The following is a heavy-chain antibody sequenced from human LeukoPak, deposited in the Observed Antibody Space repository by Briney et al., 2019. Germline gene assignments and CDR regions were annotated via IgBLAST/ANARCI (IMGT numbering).Heavy chain of an antibody. CDR3: ARDGMRYSSSWYPNWFDP. J-gene: IGHJ5*02. D-gene: IGHD6-13*01. CDR1: GFTFSSYG. V-gene: IGHV3-30*03. CDR2: ISYDGSNK. Sequence: GGSLRLSCAASGFTFSSYGMHWVRQAPGKGLEWVAVISYDGSNKYYADSVKGRFTISRENSKNTLHLQMNSLRAEDTAVYYCARDGMRYSSSWYPNWFDPWGQGTLVTVSS.